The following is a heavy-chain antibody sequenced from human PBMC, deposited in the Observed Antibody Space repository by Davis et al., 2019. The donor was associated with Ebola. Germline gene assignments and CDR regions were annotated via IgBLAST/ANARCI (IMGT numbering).Heavy chain of an antibody. CDR3: THEDFAVAPRGFDS. J-gene: IGHJ4*02. CDR1: GFSLTTVGVG. Sequence: SGPTLVKPTQTLTLTCRFSGFSLTTVGVGVGWIRQPPGKALEWLALIYWDDDKRYSPSLRSRLTITKDTSKNQVVLTMTNMDPVDTATYYCTHEDFAVAPRGFDSWGQGTLVTVSS. D-gene: IGHD6-19*01. CDR2: IYWDDDK. V-gene: IGHV2-5*02.